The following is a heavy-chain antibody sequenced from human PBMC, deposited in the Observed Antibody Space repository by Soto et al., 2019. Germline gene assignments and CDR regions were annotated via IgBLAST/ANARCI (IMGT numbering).Heavy chain of an antibody. D-gene: IGHD3-10*01. J-gene: IGHJ6*02. Sequence: EVPLVESGGGLVQPGGSLRLSCAASGFIFSNYRMNWVRQAPGKGLEWVSYISSSSRTIYYADSLKGRFTISRDNANHALYLQMNSLRDEDTAVYYCPRDQFRGYGMDVCGQGTTVTGSS. V-gene: IGHV3-48*02. CDR3: PRDQFRGYGMDV. CDR2: ISSSSRTI. CDR1: GFIFSNYR.